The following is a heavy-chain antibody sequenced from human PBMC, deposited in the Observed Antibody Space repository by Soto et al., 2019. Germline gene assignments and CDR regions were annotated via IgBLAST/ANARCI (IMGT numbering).Heavy chain of an antibody. V-gene: IGHV4-59*01. CDR1: GGSISSYY. CDR3: ARSLYYDFWSGSNGMDV. D-gene: IGHD3-3*01. J-gene: IGHJ6*02. CDR2: IYYSGST. Sequence: LSLTCTVSGGSISSYYWSWIRQPPGKGLEWIGYIYYSGSTNYNPSLKSRVTISVDTSKNQFSLKLSSVTAADTAVYYCARSLYYDFWSGSNGMDVWGQGTTVTVSS.